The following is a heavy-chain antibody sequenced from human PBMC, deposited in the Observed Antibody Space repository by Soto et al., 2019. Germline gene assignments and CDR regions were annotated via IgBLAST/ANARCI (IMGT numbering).Heavy chain of an antibody. J-gene: IGHJ5*02. D-gene: IGHD5-18*01. CDR1: GGSFIGYY. V-gene: IGHV4-34*01. CDR3: ARGEDTAMVTLGLSYWFDP. CDR2: INHSGST. Sequence: SETLSLTCAVYGGSFIGYYWSWIRQPPRKGLEWIGEINHSGSTNYNPSLKSRVTISVDTSKNQFSLKLSSVTAADTAVYYCARGEDTAMVTLGLSYWFDPWGQGTLVTVSS.